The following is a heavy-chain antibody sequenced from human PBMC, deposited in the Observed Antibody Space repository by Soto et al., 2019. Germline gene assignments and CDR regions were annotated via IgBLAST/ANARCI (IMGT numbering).Heavy chain of an antibody. CDR1: GFTFSSYW. D-gene: IGHD2-15*01. CDR2: INSDGSST. Sequence: VQLVESGGGLVQPGGSLRLSCAASGFTFSSYWMHWVRQAPGKGLVWVSRINSDGSSTTYADSVKGRFTISRDNAKNTLFLQMNSLRAEDSAVYFCARTYCSGGICYFDYWGQGTLVIVSS. V-gene: IGHV3-74*01. CDR3: ARTYCSGGICYFDY. J-gene: IGHJ4*02.